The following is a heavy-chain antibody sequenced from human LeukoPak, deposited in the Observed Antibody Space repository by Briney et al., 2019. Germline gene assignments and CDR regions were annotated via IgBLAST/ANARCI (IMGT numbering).Heavy chain of an antibody. CDR1: GFSFSNYA. CDR2: ISISGGST. Sequence: GGSLRLSCAASGFSFSNYAMIWVRQAPGKGLEWVSGISISGGSTFYADSVKGRFTISRDNSKNTLYLQMTSLRADDTAVYYCARDRVLHYFDYWGQGALVTVSS. V-gene: IGHV3-23*01. J-gene: IGHJ4*02. D-gene: IGHD3-16*01. CDR3: ARDRVLHYFDY.